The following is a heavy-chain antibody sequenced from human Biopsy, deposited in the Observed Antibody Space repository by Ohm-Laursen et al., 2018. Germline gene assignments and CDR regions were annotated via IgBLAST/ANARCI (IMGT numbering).Heavy chain of an antibody. CDR2: INPMFGTA. CDR1: GATFSNYA. Sequence: SSVKVSCKASGATFSNYAINWLRQAPGQGLEWMGGINPMFGTAKYAQRFQGRVTITADKSTSMADMELSSLRSDDTAVYYCARGGYYYDSLAYYYWFDPWGQGTLVTVSS. D-gene: IGHD3-22*01. CDR3: ARGGYYYDSLAYYYWFDP. V-gene: IGHV1-69*06. J-gene: IGHJ5*02.